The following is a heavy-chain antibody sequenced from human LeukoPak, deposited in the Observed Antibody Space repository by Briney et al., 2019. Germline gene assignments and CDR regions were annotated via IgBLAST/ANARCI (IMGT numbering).Heavy chain of an antibody. CDR1: GFTFSSYS. J-gene: IGHJ5*01. CDR3: ASAVDYYASGSGNWFDS. Sequence: GGSLRLSCAASGFTFSSYSMNWVRQAPGKGLEWVSYISSSSSTIYYADSMRGRFTISRDNGKNSLYLLMNSLRAEDTAVYYCASAVDYYASGSGNWFDSWGQGTLVTVSS. D-gene: IGHD3-10*01. V-gene: IGHV3-48*04. CDR2: ISSSSSTI.